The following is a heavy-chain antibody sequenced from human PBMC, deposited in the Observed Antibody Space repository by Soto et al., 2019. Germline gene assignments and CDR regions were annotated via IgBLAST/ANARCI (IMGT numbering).Heavy chain of an antibody. V-gene: IGHV4-30-4*01. D-gene: IGHD3-10*01. Sequence: SETLSLTCIVSGASISSGDYYWSWIRQPPGKGLEWIGCIYDSGNTYYSPSLKSQVTISITTSKNQFSLKLTSVTAADTAVYYCARAMSFGVRLDPWGQGTLVTVSS. CDR1: GASISSGDYY. CDR3: ARAMSFGVRLDP. J-gene: IGHJ5*02. CDR2: IYDSGNT.